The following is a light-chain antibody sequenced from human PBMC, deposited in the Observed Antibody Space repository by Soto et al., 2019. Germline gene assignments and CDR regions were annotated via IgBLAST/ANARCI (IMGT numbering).Light chain of an antibody. Sequence: QSALTQPASVSGSPGQSITISCTGTSSDVGGYNYVSWYQQHPGKAPKLMSYDVSNRPSGVSNRFAGSKSGNTASLTISCLQAEDEGDYYCSSYTSSSAYVFGTGTKLTVL. J-gene: IGLJ1*01. CDR3: SSYTSSSAYV. CDR1: SSDVGGYNY. V-gene: IGLV2-14*01. CDR2: DVS.